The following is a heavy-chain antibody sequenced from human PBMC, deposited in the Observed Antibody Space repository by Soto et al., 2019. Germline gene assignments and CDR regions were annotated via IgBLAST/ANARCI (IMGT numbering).Heavy chain of an antibody. CDR1: GYSFTRYG. CDR3: AMVDVYVTPSQQAV. D-gene: IGHD3-16*01. V-gene: IGHV1-18*01. CDR2: INAYNGNT. J-gene: IGHJ6*02. Sequence: QVQLVQSGAEVKNPGASVKVSCKASGYSFTRYGIGWARQAPAQGLEWMGWINAYNGNTNYAQNLRGRLTLATDTSTTTAYMELRSLRSNDTAIYYCAMVDVYVTPSQQAVWGQWTTVTVSS.